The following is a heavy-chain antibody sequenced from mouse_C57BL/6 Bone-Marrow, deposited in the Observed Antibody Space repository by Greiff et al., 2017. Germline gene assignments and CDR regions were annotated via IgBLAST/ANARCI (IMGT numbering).Heavy chain of an antibody. Sequence: QVQLKESGAELARPGASVKLSCKASGYTFTSYCISWVKQRTGQGLEWIGEIYPRSGNTYYNEKFKGKATLTADKSSSTAYMELRSLTSEDSAVYFCARYANCYGSPLFAYWGQGTTLTVSA. CDR1: GYTFTSYC. V-gene: IGHV1-81*01. CDR2: IYPRSGNT. J-gene: IGHJ2*01. D-gene: IGHD1-1*01. CDR3: ARYANCYGSPLFAY.